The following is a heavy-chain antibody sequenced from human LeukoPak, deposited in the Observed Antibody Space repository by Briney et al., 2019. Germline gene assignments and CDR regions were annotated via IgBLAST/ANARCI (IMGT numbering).Heavy chain of an antibody. Sequence: PSETLSLTCAVYGGSFNGYYWSWIRQPPGKGLEWIGYIYYSGSTNYNPSLKSRVTISVDTSKNQFSLKLSSVTAADTALYYCSRSIGTYYYYYMDVWGKGTTVTVSS. CDR3: SRSIGTYYYYYMDV. J-gene: IGHJ6*03. D-gene: IGHD1-1*01. CDR2: IYYSGST. V-gene: IGHV4-59*01. CDR1: GGSFNGYY.